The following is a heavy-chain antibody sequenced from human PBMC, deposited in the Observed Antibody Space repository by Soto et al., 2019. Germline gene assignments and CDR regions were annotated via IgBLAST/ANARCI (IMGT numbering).Heavy chain of an antibody. CDR3: ARGDKGGFDL. CDR1: GFTFNYYW. V-gene: IGHV3-74*01. J-gene: IGHJ3*01. D-gene: IGHD2-21*02. CDR2: IHSDGSST. Sequence: GGSLRLSCAASGFTFNYYWMHWVLQAPGQGLVWISHIHSDGSSTTYADSVRGRFTISRDNAKNTLYLQMNSLRAEDTAVYYCARGDKGGFDLWGQGTTVSVSS.